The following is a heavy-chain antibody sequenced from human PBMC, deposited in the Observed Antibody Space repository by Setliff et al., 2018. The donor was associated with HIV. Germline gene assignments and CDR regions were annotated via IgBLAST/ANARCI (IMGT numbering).Heavy chain of an antibody. D-gene: IGHD6-19*01. CDR1: GFTFSYYG. CDR2: IRYDDTYK. V-gene: IGHV3-30*02. CDR3: AKNLYRSPWSPLDY. J-gene: IGHJ4*02. Sequence: GGSLRLSCATSGFTFSYYGMHWVRQAPGKELEWVAFIRYDDTYKYYADSVKGRFTISRDNSKNTLFLQVNSLRVEDTAVYYCAKNLYRSPWSPLDYWGQGTQVTVSS.